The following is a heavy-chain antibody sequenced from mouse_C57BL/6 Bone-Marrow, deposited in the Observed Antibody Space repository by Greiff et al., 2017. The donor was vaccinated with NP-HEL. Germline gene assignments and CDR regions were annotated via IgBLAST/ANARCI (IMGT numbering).Heavy chain of an antibody. Sequence: EVKLVESGGGLVQSGRSLRLSCATSGFTFSDFYMEWVRQAPGKGLEWIAASRNKANDYTTEYSASVKGRFIVSRDTSQSILYLQMNALRAEDTAIYYCARDRYYYGSSDWYFDVWGTGTTVTVSS. CDR1: GFTFSDFY. D-gene: IGHD1-1*01. CDR2: SRNKANDYTT. J-gene: IGHJ1*03. CDR3: ARDRYYYGSSDWYFDV. V-gene: IGHV7-1*01.